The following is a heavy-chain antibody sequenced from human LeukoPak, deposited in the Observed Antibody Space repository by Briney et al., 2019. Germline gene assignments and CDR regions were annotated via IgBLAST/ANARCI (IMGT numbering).Heavy chain of an antibody. J-gene: IGHJ4*02. D-gene: IGHD3-10*01. V-gene: IGHV4-38-2*02. CDR1: GYSISSGYY. CDR3: ARVSWFGELLHFDY. CDR2: IYHSGST. Sequence: SETLSLTCTVSGYSISSGYYWGWIRPPPGKGLEWIGSIYHSGSTYYNPSLRSRVIISVDTSKNQFSLNLRSVTAADTAVYYCARVSWFGELLHFDYWGQGTLVTVSS.